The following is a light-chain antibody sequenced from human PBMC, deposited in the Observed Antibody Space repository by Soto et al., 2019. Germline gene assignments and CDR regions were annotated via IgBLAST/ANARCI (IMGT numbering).Light chain of an antibody. J-gene: IGKJ3*01. Sequence: EIVLTQSPATLSLSPGERATLSCRASQSVSSGYLAWYQQKPGQAPRLLIYDASSRATGIPDRFSGSGSGTDFTLTISSLEPEDFAVYYCQQRSNWPETFGPGTKVDIK. V-gene: IGKV3D-20*02. CDR1: QSVSSGY. CDR2: DAS. CDR3: QQRSNWPET.